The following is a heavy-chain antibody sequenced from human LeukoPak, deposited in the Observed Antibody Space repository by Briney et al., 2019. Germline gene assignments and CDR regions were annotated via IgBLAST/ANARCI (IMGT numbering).Heavy chain of an antibody. Sequence: GGSLRLSRAASGFTFRSYGMHCVRAAPGERVEGVAFIWYDGSNKYYAHSVKGRFTISRDNSTNTLYLQMNSLSAQGRAVYYFAKVITTDIYYFDYWGQGTLVTVS. CDR2: IWYDGSNK. CDR1: GFTFRSYG. D-gene: IGHD2-21*02. V-gene: IGHV3-30*02. CDR3: AKVITTDIYYFDY. J-gene: IGHJ4*02.